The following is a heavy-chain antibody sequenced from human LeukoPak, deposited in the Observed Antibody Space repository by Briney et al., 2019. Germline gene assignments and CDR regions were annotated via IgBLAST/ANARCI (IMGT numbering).Heavy chain of an antibody. CDR1: GYNFIDFY. V-gene: IGHV1-18*04. CDR2: ISAYNGNT. J-gene: IGHJ4*02. D-gene: IGHD5-12*01. CDR3: ARGVATIDY. Sequence: ASVKVSCKASGYNFIDFYIHWVRQAPGQGLEWMGWISAYNGNTNYAQKLQGRVTMTTDTSTSTAYMELRSLRSDDTAVYYCARGVATIDYWGQGTLVTVSS.